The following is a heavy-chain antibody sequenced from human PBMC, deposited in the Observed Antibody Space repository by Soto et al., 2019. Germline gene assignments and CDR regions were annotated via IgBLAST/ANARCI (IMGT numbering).Heavy chain of an antibody. CDR3: ARDGSWNDRPNWFDP. D-gene: IGHD1-1*01. Sequence: QVQLVQSGAEVKKPGSSVKVSCKASGGTFSSYAISWVRQAPGQGLEWMGGIIPIFGTANYAQKFQGRVTITADKSTSTAYMELSSPRSEDTAVYYCARDGSWNDRPNWFDPWGQGTLVTVSS. V-gene: IGHV1-69*06. J-gene: IGHJ5*02. CDR1: GGTFSSYA. CDR2: IIPIFGTA.